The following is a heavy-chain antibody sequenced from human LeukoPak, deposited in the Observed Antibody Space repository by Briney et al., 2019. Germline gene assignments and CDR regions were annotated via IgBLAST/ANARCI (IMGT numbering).Heavy chain of an antibody. D-gene: IGHD2-2*01. V-gene: IGHV5-51*01. J-gene: IGHJ4*02. CDR1: GYSFTSYW. CDR2: IYPGDSDT. Sequence: GESLKISCKGSGYSFTSYWIGWVRQMPGKGQEWMGIIYPGDSDTRYSPSFQGQVTISADKSISTAYLQWSSLKASDTAMYYCARQEDCSSTSCPWVDYWGQGTLVTVSS. CDR3: ARQEDCSSTSCPWVDY.